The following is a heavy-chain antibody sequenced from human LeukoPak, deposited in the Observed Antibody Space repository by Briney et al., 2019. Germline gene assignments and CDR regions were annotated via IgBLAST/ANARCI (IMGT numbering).Heavy chain of an antibody. CDR1: GFTFTNAW. CDR2: IYSGGST. V-gene: IGHV3-53*01. D-gene: IGHD3-10*01. Sequence: PGGSLRLSCAASGFTFTNAWMSWVRQAPGKGLEWVSVIYSGGSTYYADSVKGRFTISRDNSKNTLYLQMNSLRAEDTAVYYCAKGSGTGGYYFDYWGQGTLVTVSS. J-gene: IGHJ4*02. CDR3: AKGSGTGGYYFDY.